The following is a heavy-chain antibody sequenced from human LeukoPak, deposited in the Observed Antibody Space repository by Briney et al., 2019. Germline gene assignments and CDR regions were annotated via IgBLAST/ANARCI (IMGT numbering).Heavy chain of an antibody. Sequence: PGGSLRLSCAASGFTFSSYFMSWARQAPGKGLEWVANINRDGSEKYCVDSVKGRFTISRDNAKNSLYLQMNSLRAEDTAVYYCAREAPRSDLSSSSHYYYYMDVWGKGTTVTVSS. CDR1: GFTFSSYF. CDR2: INRDGSEK. V-gene: IGHV3-7*01. J-gene: IGHJ6*03. D-gene: IGHD6-6*01. CDR3: AREAPRSDLSSSSHYYYYMDV.